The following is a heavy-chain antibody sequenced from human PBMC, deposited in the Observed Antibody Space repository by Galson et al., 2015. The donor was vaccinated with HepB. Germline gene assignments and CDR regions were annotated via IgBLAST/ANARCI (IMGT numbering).Heavy chain of an antibody. CDR2: INPNSGGT. Sequence: SVKVSCKVSGYTFIHYYMHWVRQAPGQGLEWMGWINPNSGGTNYAQKFQGRVTMTRDTSINTAYMELSRLGSDDTAVYYCASGSCSGVTCPDHWDQGTLVTVSS. J-gene: IGHJ4*02. CDR3: ASGSCSGVTCPDH. CDR1: GYTFIHYY. D-gene: IGHD2-15*01. V-gene: IGHV1-2*02.